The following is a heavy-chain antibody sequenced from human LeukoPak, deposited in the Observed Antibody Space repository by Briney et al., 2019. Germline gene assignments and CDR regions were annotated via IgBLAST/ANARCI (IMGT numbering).Heavy chain of an antibody. CDR1: GFTVGSYY. CDR2: IYSGGST. V-gene: IGHV3-53*01. J-gene: IGHJ4*02. D-gene: IGHD4-23*01. Sequence: GGSLRLSCAASGFTVGSYYMNWVRQAPGKGLEWVSVIYSGGSTSAADSVKGRFTISRDNSKNTLYLQMNSLRAEDTAVYYCAGSNTVAYYWGQGTLVIVA. CDR3: AGSNTVAYY.